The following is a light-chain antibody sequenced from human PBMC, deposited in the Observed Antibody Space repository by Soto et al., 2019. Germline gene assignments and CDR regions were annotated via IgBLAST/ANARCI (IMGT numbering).Light chain of an antibody. V-gene: IGKV3-15*01. CDR2: DAS. J-gene: IGKJ1*01. CDR3: QQYADWPKT. CDR1: QSVSSSY. Sequence: EIVLTQSPGTLSLSPGERATLSCRASQSVSSSYLAWYQQKPGQAPRLLIYDASNRATGIPARFSGSGSGTEFTLTISSLQSEDFAVYFCQQYADWPKTFGQGTKVDIK.